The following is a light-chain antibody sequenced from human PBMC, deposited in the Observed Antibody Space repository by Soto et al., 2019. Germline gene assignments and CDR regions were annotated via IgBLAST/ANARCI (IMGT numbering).Light chain of an antibody. CDR1: QSVSSSY. J-gene: IGKJ4*01. CDR2: GAS. V-gene: IGKV3-20*01. CDR3: QEYGRSSLT. Sequence: EIVLTQSPGTLSLSPGERATLSCRASQSVSSSYLAWYQQKPGQAPRLLIYGASSRATGIPDRFSGSGSGTDFTLTISRLEPEDFAVYYCQEYGRSSLTFGGGTKVAIK.